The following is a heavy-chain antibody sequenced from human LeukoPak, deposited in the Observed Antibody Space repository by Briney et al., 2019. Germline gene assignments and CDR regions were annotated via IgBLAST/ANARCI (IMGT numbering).Heavy chain of an antibody. V-gene: IGHV3-21*01. Sequence: GGSLRLSCAASGFIFSTYNIDWVRQAPGKGLEWVSSISSSSSYIYYADSVKGRFTISRDNAKNSLYLQMNSLRAEDTAVYYCARDRGSGLDYWGQGTLVTVSS. CDR2: ISSSSSYI. CDR1: GFIFSTYN. J-gene: IGHJ4*02. D-gene: IGHD3-10*01. CDR3: ARDRGSGLDY.